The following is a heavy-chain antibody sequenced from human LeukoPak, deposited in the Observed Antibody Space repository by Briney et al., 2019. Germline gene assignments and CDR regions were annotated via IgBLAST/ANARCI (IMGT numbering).Heavy chain of an antibody. D-gene: IGHD6-13*01. V-gene: IGHV4-59*01. CDR3: AGEAAAGTFDY. J-gene: IGHJ4*02. Sequence: SETLSLTCTLSGGSINSYYWSCIRQPPGEGLEWIGYIYYSGSTNYNPSLKSRVTISVDTSKNHFSLKLRSVTAADTGVYYCAGEAAAGTFDYWGQGTLVTVSS. CDR1: GGSINSYY. CDR2: IYYSGST.